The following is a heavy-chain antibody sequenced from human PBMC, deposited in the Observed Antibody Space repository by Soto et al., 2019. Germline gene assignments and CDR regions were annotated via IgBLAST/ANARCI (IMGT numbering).Heavy chain of an antibody. CDR1: GFTVSSNY. Sequence: GGSLRLSCAASGFTVSSNYMSWVRQAPGKGLEWVSVIYSGGSTYYADSVKGRFTISRDNSKNTLYLQMNSLRAEDTAVYYCARVSNYYDSSGYYTGDYWGQGILVTVSS. D-gene: IGHD3-22*01. CDR3: ARVSNYYDSSGYYTGDY. CDR2: IYSGGST. V-gene: IGHV3-53*01. J-gene: IGHJ4*02.